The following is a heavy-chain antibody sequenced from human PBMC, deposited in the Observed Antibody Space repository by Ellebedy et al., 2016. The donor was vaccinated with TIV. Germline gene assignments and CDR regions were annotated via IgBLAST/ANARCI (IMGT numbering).Heavy chain of an antibody. V-gene: IGHV3-7*03. J-gene: IGHJ4*02. CDR1: GFTISRHW. Sequence: GESLKISCAASGFTISRHWMSWVRQAPGKGLEWVAHINPDGSADYYVDSVKGRFTISRDNAKRSLFLQMNSLRVDDTAVYYCVTWGQSYGRWGQGSLVTISS. CDR3: VTWGQSYGR. D-gene: IGHD3-16*01. CDR2: INPDGSAD.